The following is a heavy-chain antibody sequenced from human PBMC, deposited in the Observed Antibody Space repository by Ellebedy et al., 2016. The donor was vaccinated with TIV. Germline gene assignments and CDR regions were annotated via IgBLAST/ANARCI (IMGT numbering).Heavy chain of an antibody. J-gene: IGHJ6*02. Sequence: PGGSLRLSCAASGFSASGMHWVRQAPGKGLGGVAFIRSDKSAIYYADSARGRFTISRDDSKTTLYLQMNSLRVEDTAVYYCVKGAYPVPTVMAVWGQGTTVTVSS. V-gene: IGHV3-30*02. CDR1: GFSASG. D-gene: IGHD4-17*01. CDR3: VKGAYPVPTVMAV. CDR2: IRSDKSAI.